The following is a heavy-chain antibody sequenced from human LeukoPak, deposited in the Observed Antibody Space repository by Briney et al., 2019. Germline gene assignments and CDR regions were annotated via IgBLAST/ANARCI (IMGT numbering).Heavy chain of an antibody. J-gene: IGHJ4*02. D-gene: IGHD5-18*01. Sequence: SVKGRFTISRDNAKSSLYLQMNSLRAEDTAVYYCARAATGYNYGYYYWGQGTLVTVSS. CDR3: ARAATGYNYGYYY. V-gene: IGHV3-21*01.